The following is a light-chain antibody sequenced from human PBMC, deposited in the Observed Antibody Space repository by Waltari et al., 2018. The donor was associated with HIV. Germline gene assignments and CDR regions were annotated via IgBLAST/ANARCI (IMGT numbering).Light chain of an antibody. CDR1: ALGDNF. CDR3: QAWDHSTAI. J-gene: IGLJ2*01. CDR2: EHT. V-gene: IGLV3-1*01. Sequence: SYEVTQPPSVSVSPGQTGNIICSGDALGDNFAYWYQHKEGQYPAWVIYEHTKRPTGIPERFSGSNSSHAATLTISGTQAVDESYYYCQAWDHSTAIFGGGTKLTVL.